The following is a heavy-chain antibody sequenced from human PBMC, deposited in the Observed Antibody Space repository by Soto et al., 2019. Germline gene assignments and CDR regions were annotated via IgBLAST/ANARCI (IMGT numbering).Heavy chain of an antibody. CDR3: ARGRSSVPDRRGIGYYGLDV. V-gene: IGHV4-34*01. Sequence: SETLSLTCVVNGGSFSGYYWSWIRQSPGKGLEWIGEINDSGITDSNPSLESRVTISVDMSKNQFSLNLKSVTAADSAVYHCARGRSSVPDRRGIGYYGLDVWGQGTTVTVSS. CDR1: GGSFSGYY. J-gene: IGHJ6*02. CDR2: INDSGIT. D-gene: IGHD6-6*01.